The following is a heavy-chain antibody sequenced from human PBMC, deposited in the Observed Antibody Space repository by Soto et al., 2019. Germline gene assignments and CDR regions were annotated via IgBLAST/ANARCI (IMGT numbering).Heavy chain of an antibody. CDR3: ARSARGYSYGYFDY. D-gene: IGHD5-18*01. J-gene: IGHJ4*02. Sequence: GSLRLSCAASGFTFSSYSMNWVRQAPGKGLEWVSSISSTSTYIYYADSVKGRFTISRDNAKNSLSLQMNSLRAEDTAVYYCARSARGYSYGYFDYWAQGTLVTVSS. V-gene: IGHV3-21*01. CDR2: ISSTSTYI. CDR1: GFTFSSYS.